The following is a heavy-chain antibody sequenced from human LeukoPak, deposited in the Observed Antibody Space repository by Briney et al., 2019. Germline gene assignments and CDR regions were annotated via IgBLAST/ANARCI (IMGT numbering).Heavy chain of an antibody. V-gene: IGHV1-8*03. CDR1: GGTFSSYA. Sequence: GASVKVSCKASGGTFSSYAINWVRQATGQGLEWMGWMNPNSGNTGYAQKFQGRVTITRNTSISTAYMKLSSLRSEDTAVYYCARGGGGGNSPLVDAFDIWGQGTMVTVSS. D-gene: IGHD4-23*01. J-gene: IGHJ3*02. CDR3: ARGGGGGNSPLVDAFDI. CDR2: MNPNSGNT.